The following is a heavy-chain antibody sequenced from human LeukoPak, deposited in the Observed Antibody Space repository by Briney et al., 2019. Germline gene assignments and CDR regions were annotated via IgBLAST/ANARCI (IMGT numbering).Heavy chain of an antibody. J-gene: IGHJ4*02. V-gene: IGHV3-53*01. CDR1: GFTVNVNY. CDR3: AREGPNYFDS. CDR2: IYSGGPT. Sequence: GGSLRLSCAVSGFTVNVNYMSWVRQAPGKGLEWVAVIYSGGPTYYADSVKGRFTISRDNSKNTLYLQMNSLRAEDTAVYYCAREGPNYFDSWGQGTLVTVSS.